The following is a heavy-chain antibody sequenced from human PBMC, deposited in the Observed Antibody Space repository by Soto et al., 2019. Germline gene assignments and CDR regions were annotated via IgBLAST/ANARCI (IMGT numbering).Heavy chain of an antibody. J-gene: IGHJ2*01. V-gene: IGHV3-30*18. CDR2: ISHDGSTK. Sequence: QVHLVESGGGVVQPGRSLRLSCAASGFTFSTYGMHWVRQAPGKGLEWVAVISHDGSTKYYADSVKGRFTISRDNSKNTLYLQMNSLRAEDTAVYYCVKPFQRSGYHYDIWYFDLWGRGTLVTVSS. CDR1: GFTFSTYG. CDR3: VKPFQRSGYHYDIWYFDL. D-gene: IGHD3-22*01.